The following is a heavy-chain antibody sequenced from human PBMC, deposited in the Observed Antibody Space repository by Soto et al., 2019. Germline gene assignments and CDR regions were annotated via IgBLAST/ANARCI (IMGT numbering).Heavy chain of an antibody. Sequence: QVQLVESGGGVVQPGRSLRLSCAASGFTFSSYAMHWVRQAPGKGLEWVAVISSDGNNKYYAGSVKGRFTISRDNSKKKMYLQMKGPRAEDTAVYYCARRGWAAAGCYYFDYWGQGTLVTVSS. CDR3: ARRGWAAAGCYYFDY. D-gene: IGHD6-13*01. CDR2: ISSDGNNK. V-gene: IGHV3-30-3*01. CDR1: GFTFSSYA. J-gene: IGHJ4*02.